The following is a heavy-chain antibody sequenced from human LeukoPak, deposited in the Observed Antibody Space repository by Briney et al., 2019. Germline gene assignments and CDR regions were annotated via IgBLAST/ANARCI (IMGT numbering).Heavy chain of an antibody. Sequence: ASVKVSCKASGYTFTSYDINWVRQATGQGLEWMGWISAYNGNTNYAQKLQGRVTMTTDTSTSTAYMELRSLRSDDTAVYYCARDEDYGIFVNVDYWGQGTLVTVSS. J-gene: IGHJ4*02. CDR2: ISAYNGNT. V-gene: IGHV1-18*01. CDR3: ARDEDYGIFVNVDY. CDR1: GYTFTSYD. D-gene: IGHD4-17*01.